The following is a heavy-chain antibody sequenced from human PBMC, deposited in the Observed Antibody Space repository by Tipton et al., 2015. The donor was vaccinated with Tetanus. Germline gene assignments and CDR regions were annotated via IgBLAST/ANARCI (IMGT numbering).Heavy chain of an antibody. J-gene: IGHJ4*02. Sequence: QLVQSGAEVKKPGASVKVSCKASGYTFTSYSISWVRQAPGQGLEWMGWISANSGGTNYAQKFQGRVTMTRDTSISTAYMELSRLRSDDTAVYYCARIPFTGHGDYLNYWGQGTLVTVSS. CDR1: GYTFTSYS. CDR3: ARIPFTGHGDYLNY. CDR2: ISANSGGT. D-gene: IGHD4-17*01. V-gene: IGHV1-2*02.